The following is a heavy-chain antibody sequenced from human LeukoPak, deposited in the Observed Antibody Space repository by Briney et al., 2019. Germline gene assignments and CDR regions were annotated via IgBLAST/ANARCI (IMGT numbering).Heavy chain of an antibody. Sequence: GGSLRLSCAASGFTFSSYAMSWVRQAPGKGLEWVSSVSGSGGYTYYAGSVKGRFTISRDNSKNTLYLQMNSLRAEDTAIYYCAKDRPNYYDSSGHYYRRDGDYWGQGILVTVSS. V-gene: IGHV3-23*01. CDR1: GFTFSSYA. CDR3: AKDRPNYYDSSGHYYRRDGDY. J-gene: IGHJ4*02. D-gene: IGHD3-22*01. CDR2: VSGSGGYT.